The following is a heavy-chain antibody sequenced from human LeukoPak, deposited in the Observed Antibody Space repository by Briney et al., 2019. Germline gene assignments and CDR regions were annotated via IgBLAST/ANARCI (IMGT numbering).Heavy chain of an antibody. J-gene: IGHJ3*02. CDR3: ARTVTIFGVVRMDAFDI. D-gene: IGHD3-3*01. V-gene: IGHV1-2*02. CDR2: INPNSGGT. Sequence: ASVKVSCKASGYTFNNYGISWVRQAPGQGLEWMGWINPNSGGTNYAQKFQGRVTMTRDTSISTAYMELSRLRSDDTAVYYCARTVTIFGVVRMDAFDIWGQGTMVTVSS. CDR1: GYTFNNYG.